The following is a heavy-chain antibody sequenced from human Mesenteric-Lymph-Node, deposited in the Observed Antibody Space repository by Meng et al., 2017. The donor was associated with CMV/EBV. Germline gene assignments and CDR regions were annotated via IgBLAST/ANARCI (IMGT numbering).Heavy chain of an antibody. V-gene: IGHV4-39*07. J-gene: IGHJ5*02. D-gene: IGHD3-3*01. CDR3: ARDPRRSGYNTGSWFDP. CDR2: IYYNGST. CDR1: GGSISSSTYY. Sequence: SETLSLTCTVFGGSISSSTYYWGWIRQPPGKGLEWIGNIYYNGSTYDNPTLKSRVTISVDTSKNQFSLKLSSVTAADTAVYYCARDPRRSGYNTGSWFDPWGQGTRVTVSS.